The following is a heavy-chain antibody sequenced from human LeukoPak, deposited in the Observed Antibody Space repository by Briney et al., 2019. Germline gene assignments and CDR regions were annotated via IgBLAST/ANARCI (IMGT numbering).Heavy chain of an antibody. Sequence: RGSLRLSCAAAGFSLDDYAMRWVRQAPGDGLEWVCLISGDVGSTYYADSVKGRFTLSRDNTKNSQYMQMNSLRTEDTALYYCARDSRETRVTMVRGVIRRTYYYYGMDVCGQGNTVTVSS. D-gene: IGHD3-10*01. CDR2: ISGDVGST. J-gene: IGHJ6*02. CDR1: GFSLDDYA. V-gene: IGHV3-43*02. CDR3: ARDSRETRVTMVRGVIRRTYYYYGMDV.